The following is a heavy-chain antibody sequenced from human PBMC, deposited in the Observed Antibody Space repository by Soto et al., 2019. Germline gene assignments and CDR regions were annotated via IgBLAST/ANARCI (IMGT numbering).Heavy chain of an antibody. CDR2: INPNSGGT. V-gene: IGHV1-2*02. CDR1: GYAFTGYY. Sequence: GASVKVSCKASGYAFTGYYMHWVRQAPGQGLEWMGWINPNSGGTNYAQKFQGRVTMTRDTSISTAYMELSRLRSDDTAVYYCAGVPLRGVIVDDYYYYGMDVWGQGTTVTVSS. J-gene: IGHJ6*02. CDR3: AGVPLRGVIVDDYYYYGMDV. D-gene: IGHD3-10*01.